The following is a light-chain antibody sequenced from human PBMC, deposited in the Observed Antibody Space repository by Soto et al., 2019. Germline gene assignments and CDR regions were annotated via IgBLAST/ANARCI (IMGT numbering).Light chain of an antibody. V-gene: IGKV4-1*01. CDR3: QQYYSGRT. CDR2: WAS. J-gene: IGKJ1*01. Sequence: DIVMTQSPDSLSVSLGERPTINCRSSQSVLHRSKRKNYLAWYQQKAGQPPKLLISWASTRESGVPDRFSGSGSGTDFTLTISSLQAEDVATYYCQQYYSGRTFGQGTKV. CDR1: QSVLHRSKRKNY.